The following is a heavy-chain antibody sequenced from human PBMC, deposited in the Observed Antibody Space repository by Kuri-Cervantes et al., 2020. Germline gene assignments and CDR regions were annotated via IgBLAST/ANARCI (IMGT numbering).Heavy chain of an antibody. CDR2: IYHSGST. CDR3: ARVSSGVDY. J-gene: IGHJ4*02. Sequence: SQTLSLTCAIYGGSFSGYYSSWIRQPPGKGLEWIGSIYHSGSTYYNPSLKSRVTITVDTSKNQFSLKLSTVTAADTAVYYCARVSSGVDYWGQGTLVTVSS. V-gene: IGHV4-38-2*01. D-gene: IGHD6-19*01. CDR1: GGSFSGYY.